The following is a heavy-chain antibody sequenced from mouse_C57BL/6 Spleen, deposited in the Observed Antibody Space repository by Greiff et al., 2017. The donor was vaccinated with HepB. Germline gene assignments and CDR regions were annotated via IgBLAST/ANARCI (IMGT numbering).Heavy chain of an antibody. D-gene: IGHD1-1*01. CDR3: ARPPYYYYAMDY. CDR1: GFTFSDYG. J-gene: IGHJ4*01. V-gene: IGHV5-17*01. Sequence: EVPLVESGGGLVKPGGSLKLSCAASGFTFSDYGMHWVRQAPEKGLEWVAYISSGSSTIYYADTVKGRFTISRDNAKNTLFLQMTSLRSEDTAMYYCARPPYYYYAMDYWGQGTSVTVSS. CDR2: ISSGSSTI.